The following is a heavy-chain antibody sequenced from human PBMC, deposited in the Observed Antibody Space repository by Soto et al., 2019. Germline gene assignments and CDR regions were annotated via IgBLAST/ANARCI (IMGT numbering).Heavy chain of an antibody. V-gene: IGHV4-4*02. J-gene: IGHJ5*02. Sequence: VQLQESGPGLVKPSGTLSLTCNVSGVSISGSNWWSWVRQSPGKGLEWIGEVYHSGGANYNPSLKSRGIISVDKSKNQFSLQLSSVTAADTAIYYCATHVVETPKGRRGWFDPWGQGTLVTVSS. CDR3: ATHVVETPKGRRGWFDP. CDR1: GVSISGSNW. CDR2: VYHSGGA. D-gene: IGHD2-21*02.